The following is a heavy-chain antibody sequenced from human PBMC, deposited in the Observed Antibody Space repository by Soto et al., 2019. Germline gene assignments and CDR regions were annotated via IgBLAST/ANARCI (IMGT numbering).Heavy chain of an antibody. Sequence: PGGSLRLSCAASGFTFSIYAMHWVRQAPGKGLEYVSAISSNGGSTYYANSVKGRFTISRDNSKNTLYLQMGSLRAEDMAVYYCSFRGYDSDYWGQGTLVTVSS. J-gene: IGHJ4*02. V-gene: IGHV3-64*01. CDR3: SFRGYDSDY. CDR1: GFTFSIYA. CDR2: ISSNGGST. D-gene: IGHD5-12*01.